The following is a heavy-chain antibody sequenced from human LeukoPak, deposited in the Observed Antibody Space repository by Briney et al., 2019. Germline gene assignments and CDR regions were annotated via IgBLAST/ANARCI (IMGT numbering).Heavy chain of an antibody. CDR1: GFTFSTYA. D-gene: IGHD3-3*01. CDR2: IHTSSDYV. J-gene: IGHJ4*02. Sequence: GGSLRLSCAASGFTFSTYAMHWVRQTPGLAPEWVSSIHTSSDYVYYADSVKGRFISSRDNAKNSLYLQMNSLRVEDTGVYYCTRKSAPFDLWGQGILVTVSS. V-gene: IGHV3-21*01. CDR3: TRKSAPFDL.